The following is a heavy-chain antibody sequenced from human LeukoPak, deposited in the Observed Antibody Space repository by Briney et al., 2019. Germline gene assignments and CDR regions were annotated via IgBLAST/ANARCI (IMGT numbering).Heavy chain of an antibody. Sequence: ASVKVSCMVSGYTLTELSMHWVRQAPGKGLEWMGGFDPEDGETIYAQKFQGRVTMTEDTSTDTAYMELSSLRSEDTAVYYCATEFRYDILTGYSNRAFDIWGQGTMVTVSS. V-gene: IGHV1-24*01. CDR2: FDPEDGET. J-gene: IGHJ3*02. CDR3: ATEFRYDILTGYSNRAFDI. D-gene: IGHD3-9*01. CDR1: GYTLTELS.